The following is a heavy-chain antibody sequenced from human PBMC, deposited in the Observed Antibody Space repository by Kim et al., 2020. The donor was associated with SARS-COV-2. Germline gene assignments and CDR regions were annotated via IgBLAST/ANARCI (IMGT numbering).Heavy chain of an antibody. Sequence: GGSLRLSCAASGFTFSSYGMHWVRQAPGKGLEWVAVISYDGSNKYYADSVKGRFTISRDNSKNTLYLQMNSLRAEDTAVYYCAKGSDAYYGMDVWGQGTTVTVSS. CDR1: GFTFSSYG. J-gene: IGHJ6*02. CDR2: ISYDGSNK. V-gene: IGHV3-30*18. CDR3: AKGSDAYYGMDV.